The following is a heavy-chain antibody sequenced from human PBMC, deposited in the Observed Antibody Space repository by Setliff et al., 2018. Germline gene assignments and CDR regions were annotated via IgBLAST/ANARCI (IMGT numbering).Heavy chain of an antibody. CDR3: ARVKVIVGATPRTYYMDV. J-gene: IGHJ6*03. D-gene: IGHD1-26*01. V-gene: IGHV1-8*03. CDR2: MNPNSGNT. Sequence: GASVKVSCKASGYTFTSYDINWVRQAPGQGLEWMGWMNPNSGNTGYAQKFQGRVTITRNTSISTAYMELSSLRSEDTAVYYCARVKVIVGATPRTYYMDVWGKGTTVTVSS. CDR1: GYTFTSYD.